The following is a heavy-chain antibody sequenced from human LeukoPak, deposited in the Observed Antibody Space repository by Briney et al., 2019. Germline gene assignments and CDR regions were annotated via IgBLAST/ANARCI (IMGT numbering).Heavy chain of an antibody. V-gene: IGHV4-61*02. J-gene: IGHJ5*02. D-gene: IGHD2-15*01. Sequence: SETLSLTCTVSGGSISSGSYYWSWIRQPAGKGLEWIGRIYTSGSTNYNPSLKSRVTMSVDTSKNQFSLKLSSVTAADTAVYYCARETYCSGGSCYSGTWFDPWGQGTLVTVSS. CDR2: IYTSGST. CDR3: ARETYCSGGSCYSGTWFDP. CDR1: GGSISSGSYY.